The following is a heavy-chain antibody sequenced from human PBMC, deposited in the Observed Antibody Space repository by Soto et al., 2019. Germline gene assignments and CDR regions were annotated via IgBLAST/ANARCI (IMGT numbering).Heavy chain of an antibody. J-gene: IGHJ6*02. CDR3: ARLGNTVVVAGYGMDV. CDR1: GGSISSSSYY. CDR2: IYYSGST. V-gene: IGHV4-39*01. D-gene: IGHD2-15*01. Sequence: SETLSLTCTVSGGSISSSSYYWGWIRQPPGKGLEWIGSIYYSGSTYYNPSLKSRVTISVDTSKNQFSLKLSSVTAADTAVYYCARLGNTVVVAGYGMDVWGQGTTVT.